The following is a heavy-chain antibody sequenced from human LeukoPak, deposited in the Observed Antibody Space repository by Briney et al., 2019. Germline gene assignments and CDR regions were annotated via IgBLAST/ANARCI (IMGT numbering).Heavy chain of an antibody. Sequence: GGSLRLSCAASGFTLSSYWMIWVRQAPGKGLEWVANIKQDGSEISYVDSVKGRFTISRDNAKNSLYLQMNSLRAEDTAVYYCAREWASYDRSGYYPFDHWGQGTLVTVSS. CDR1: GFTLSSYW. D-gene: IGHD3-22*01. CDR3: AREWASYDRSGYYPFDH. J-gene: IGHJ4*02. CDR2: IKQDGSEI. V-gene: IGHV3-7*03.